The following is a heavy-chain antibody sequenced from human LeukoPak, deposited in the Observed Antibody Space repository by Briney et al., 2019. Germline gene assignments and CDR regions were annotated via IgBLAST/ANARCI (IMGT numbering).Heavy chain of an antibody. D-gene: IGHD5-12*01. Sequence: GGSLRLSCAASGFTFSSYDMHWVRQATGKGLESVSAIGTAGDTYYPGSVKGRFTISRENAKNSLYLQMNSLRAGDTAVYYCARASGYSGYDPSYYFDYWGQGTLVTVSS. CDR3: ARASGYSGYDPSYYFDY. V-gene: IGHV3-13*01. CDR1: GFTFSSYD. CDR2: IGTAGDT. J-gene: IGHJ4*02.